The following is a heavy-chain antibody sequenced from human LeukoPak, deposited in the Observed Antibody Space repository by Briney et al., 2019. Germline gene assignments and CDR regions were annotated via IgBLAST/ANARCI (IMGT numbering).Heavy chain of an antibody. D-gene: IGHD4-17*01. J-gene: IGHJ3*02. CDR3: AGAGGRTVLDAFDI. CDR2: IWNDGSKK. Sequence: GGSLRLSCAVSGFPFSSYGMHWVRQAPGKGLEWLTIIWNDGSKKYYADSVKGRFTISRDNSKSTLFLQMDSLRVEDTAVYFCAGAGGRTVLDAFDIWGQGTMVIVSS. CDR1: GFPFSSYG. V-gene: IGHV3-33*01.